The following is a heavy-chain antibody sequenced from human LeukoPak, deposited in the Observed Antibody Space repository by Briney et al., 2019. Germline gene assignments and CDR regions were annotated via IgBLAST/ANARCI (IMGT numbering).Heavy chain of an antibody. Sequence: ASVKVSCKASGYTFTGYYMHWVRQAPGQGLEWMGWINPSSGGTNYAQKFQGRVTMTRDTSISTAYMELSRLRSDDTAVYYCARDVVATIYSVGWFDPWGQGTLVTVSS. D-gene: IGHD5-12*01. V-gene: IGHV1-2*02. CDR3: ARDVVATIYSVGWFDP. CDR2: INPSSGGT. CDR1: GYTFTGYY. J-gene: IGHJ5*02.